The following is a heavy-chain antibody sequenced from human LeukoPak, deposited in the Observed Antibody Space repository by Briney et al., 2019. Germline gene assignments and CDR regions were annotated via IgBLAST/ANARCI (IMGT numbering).Heavy chain of an antibody. V-gene: IGHV3-74*01. Sequence: PGGSLRLSCAASGFSFSTYWMYWVRQAPGKGLVWVSRIISDGSSTSYADSVKGRFTISRDNAKNTLYLQMNSLRAEDTAVYYCASGYCSGGSCYYDYWGQGTLVTVSS. CDR3: ASGYCSGGSCYYDY. D-gene: IGHD2-15*01. CDR1: GFSFSTYW. CDR2: IISDGSST. J-gene: IGHJ4*02.